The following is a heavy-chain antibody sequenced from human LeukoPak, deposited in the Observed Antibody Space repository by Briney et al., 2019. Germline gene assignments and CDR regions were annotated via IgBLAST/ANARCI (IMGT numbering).Heavy chain of an antibody. D-gene: IGHD3-9*01. CDR3: AREESVRYIQGPFDY. V-gene: IGHV3-21*01. CDR1: GFTSSSYS. CDR2: ISSSSSYI. J-gene: IGHJ4*02. Sequence: GGSLRLSCAASGFTSSSYSMNWVRQAPGKGLEWVSSISSSSSYIYYADSVKGRFTISRDNAKNSLYLQMNSLRAEDTAVYYCAREESVRYIQGPFDYWGQGTLVTVSS.